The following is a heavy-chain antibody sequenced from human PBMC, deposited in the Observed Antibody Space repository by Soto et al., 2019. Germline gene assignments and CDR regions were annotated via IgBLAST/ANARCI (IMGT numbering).Heavy chain of an antibody. Sequence: GASVKVSCKASGYTFTSYDIYWVRQATGQGLEWMVWMNPNTGNSGYAQKFQGRVTVTSDTSINTVHMELSSLRSEDTAVYYCARRAETNGWNGFGADKYYFDFWGQGTLVTVS. CDR1: GYTFTSYD. CDR3: ARRAETNGWNGFGADKYYFDF. J-gene: IGHJ4*02. D-gene: IGHD1-1*01. V-gene: IGHV1-8*01. CDR2: MNPNTGNS.